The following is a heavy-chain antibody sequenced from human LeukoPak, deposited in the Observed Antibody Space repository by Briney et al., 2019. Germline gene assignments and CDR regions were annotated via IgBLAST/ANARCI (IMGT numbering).Heavy chain of an antibody. J-gene: IGHJ4*02. V-gene: IGHV3-7*03. CDR3: ARDLRGDSSGYYHDY. D-gene: IGHD3-22*01. CDR2: IKQDGSEK. Sequence: GGSLRPSCAASGFTFSSYWMSWVRQAPGKGLEWVANIKQDGSEKYYVDSVKGRFTISRDNAKNSLYLQMNSLRAEDTAVYYCARDLRGDSSGYYHDYWGQGTLVTVSS. CDR1: GFTFSSYW.